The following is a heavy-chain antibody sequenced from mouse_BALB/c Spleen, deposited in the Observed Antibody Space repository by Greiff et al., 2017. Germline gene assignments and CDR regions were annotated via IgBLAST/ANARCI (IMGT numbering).Heavy chain of an antibody. J-gene: IGHJ3*01. CDR2: ISDGGSYT. CDR1: GFTFSDYY. Sequence: EVKLMESGGGLVKPGGSLKLSCAASGFTFSDYYMYWVRQTPEKRLEWVATISDGGSYTYYPDSVKGRFTISRDNAKNNLYLQMSSLKSEDTAMYYCARDQATQEAYWGQGTLVTVSA. CDR3: ARDQATQEAY. V-gene: IGHV5-4*02. D-gene: IGHD3-2*02.